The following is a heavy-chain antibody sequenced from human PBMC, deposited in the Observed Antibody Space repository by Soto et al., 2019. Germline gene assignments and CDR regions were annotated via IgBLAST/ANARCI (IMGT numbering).Heavy chain of an antibody. V-gene: IGHV1-18*01. CDR3: ARGFIPENY. CDR2: INTFNGNT. Sequence: QVHLVQSEGEVNKPGASVKVSCKTSGYTFSDYGVSWVRQAPGQGLEWMGWINTFNGNTKYEQKFQGRVTLSNDTSTRTVFLELTSLKVVDAAVYYCARGFIPENYWGQGTRVTVSS. D-gene: IGHD2-2*01. CDR1: GYTFSDYG. J-gene: IGHJ4*02.